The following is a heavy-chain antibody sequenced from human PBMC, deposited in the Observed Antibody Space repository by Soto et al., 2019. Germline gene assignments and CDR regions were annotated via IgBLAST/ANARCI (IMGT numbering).Heavy chain of an antibody. J-gene: IGHJ6*02. CDR3: ARDSPYYDIVTGYYYYYYGMDV. Sequence: GGSLRLSCAASGFTFSSYSMNWVRQAPGKGLEWVSSISSSSSYIYYADSVKGRFTISRDNAKNSLYLQMNSLRAEDTAVYYCARDSPYYDIVTGYYYYYYGMDVWGQGTTVTVSS. D-gene: IGHD3-9*01. CDR2: ISSSSSYI. CDR1: GFTFSSYS. V-gene: IGHV3-21*01.